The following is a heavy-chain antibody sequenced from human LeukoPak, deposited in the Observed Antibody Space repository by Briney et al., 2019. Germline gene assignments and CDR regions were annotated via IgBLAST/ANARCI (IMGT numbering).Heavy chain of an antibody. CDR2: IRYEGSNK. D-gene: IGHD2-2*01. CDR3: AKPEYCSSTSCLYVDY. Sequence: GGSLRLSCAASGFTFSSYGMHWVRQAPGKGLEWVAFIRYEGSNKYYADSVKGRFTISRDNSKNTLYLQMNSLRAEDTAVYYCAKPEYCSSTSCLYVDYWGQGTLVTVSS. J-gene: IGHJ4*02. V-gene: IGHV3-30*02. CDR1: GFTFSSYG.